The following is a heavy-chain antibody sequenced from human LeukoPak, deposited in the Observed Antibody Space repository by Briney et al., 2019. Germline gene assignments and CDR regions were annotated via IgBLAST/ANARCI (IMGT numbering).Heavy chain of an antibody. J-gene: IGHJ6*03. V-gene: IGHV3-7*01. CDR2: IKQDGSEK. D-gene: IGHD5-24*01. CDR3: ARDRRDGYNRYYYYYYYMDV. CDR1: GFSLSTYW. Sequence: GGSLRLSCAASGFSLSTYWMSWVRQAPGKGLEWVANIKQDGSEKYYVDSVKGRFTISRDNSKNTLYLQMNSLRAEDTAVYYCARDRRDGYNRYYYYYYYMDVWGKGTTVTVSS.